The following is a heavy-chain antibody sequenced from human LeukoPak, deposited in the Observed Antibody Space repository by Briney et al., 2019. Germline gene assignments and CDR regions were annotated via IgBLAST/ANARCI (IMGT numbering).Heavy chain of an antibody. V-gene: IGHV1-8*01. Sequence: ASVKVSCKASGYTFTSYDINWVRQATGQGLEWMGWMNPNSGNTGYAQKFQGGVTMTRNTSISTAYMELSSLRSEDTAVYYCARHCSSTSCYSGFDYWGQGTLVTVSS. CDR3: ARHCSSTSCYSGFDY. D-gene: IGHD2-2*01. CDR2: MNPNSGNT. J-gene: IGHJ4*02. CDR1: GYTFTSYD.